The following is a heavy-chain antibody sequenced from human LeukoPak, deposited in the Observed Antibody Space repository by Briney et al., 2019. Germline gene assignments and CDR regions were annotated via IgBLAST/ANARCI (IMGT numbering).Heavy chain of an antibody. Sequence: SETLSLTCTVSGGSMSPYHWGWIRQPPGKGLEWTGYIYYSGSTNYNPSLKSRVTISVDTSKNQFSLKLSSVTAADTAVYYCAREKRNYDFWSGSSIGYYFDYWGQGTLVTVSS. CDR1: GGSMSPYH. CDR3: AREKRNYDFWSGSSIGYYFDY. V-gene: IGHV4-59*01. D-gene: IGHD3-3*01. J-gene: IGHJ4*02. CDR2: IYYSGST.